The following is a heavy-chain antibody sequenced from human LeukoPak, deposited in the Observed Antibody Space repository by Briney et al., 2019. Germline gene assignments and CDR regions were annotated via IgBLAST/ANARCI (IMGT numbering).Heavy chain of an antibody. CDR3: AKDRRQKYQLLGGFDY. J-gene: IGHJ4*02. D-gene: IGHD2-2*01. CDR2: ISGSGGST. Sequence: GGSLRLSCAASGFTFSSYAMSWVRQAPGKGLEWVSAISGSGGSTYYADSVKGRFTISRDNSKNTLYLQMHSLRAEDTAVYYCAKDRRQKYQLLGGFDYWGQGTLVTVSS. CDR1: GFTFSSYA. V-gene: IGHV3-23*01.